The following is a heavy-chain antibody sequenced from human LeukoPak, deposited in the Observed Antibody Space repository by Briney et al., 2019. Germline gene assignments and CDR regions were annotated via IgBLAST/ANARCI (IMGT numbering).Heavy chain of an antibody. V-gene: IGHV3-23*01. D-gene: IGHD2-2*01. CDR2: ISGRGGTT. Sequence: GGSLRLSCAAPGFTFSDHAMTWVRQVPGKGLEWVSGISGRGGTTYSADYLKGRFTVSRDNSKNTLYLQMNDLRAEDTAEYFCAKGGYCGGTNCYFYYMDVWGKGTTVTVSS. J-gene: IGHJ6*03. CDR3: AKGGYCGGTNCYFYYMDV. CDR1: GFTFSDHA.